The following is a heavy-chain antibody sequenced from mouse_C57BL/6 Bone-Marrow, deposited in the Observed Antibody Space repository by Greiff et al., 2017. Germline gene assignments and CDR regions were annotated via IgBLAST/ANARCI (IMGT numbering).Heavy chain of an antibody. D-gene: IGHD2-12*01. J-gene: IGHJ4*01. CDR2: INPYNGGT. CDR3: AYSFYAMDY. V-gene: IGHV1-19*01. CDR1: GYTFTDYY. Sequence: EVQLVESGPVLVKPGASVKMSCKASGYTFTDYYMNWVKQSHGKSLEWIGVINPYNGGTSYNQKFKGKATLTVDKSSSTAYMELNSLTSEDSAVYYCAYSFYAMDYGGQGTSVTVSS.